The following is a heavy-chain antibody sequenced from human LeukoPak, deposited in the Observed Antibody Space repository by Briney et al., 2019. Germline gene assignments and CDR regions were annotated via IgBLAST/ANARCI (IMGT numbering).Heavy chain of an antibody. V-gene: IGHV3-48*03. J-gene: IGHJ4*02. CDR2: ISSSGSTI. D-gene: IGHD5-12*01. CDR3: ARDPTPGYSGYEFDD. CDR1: GFAFSSYE. Sequence: GGSLRLSCAASGFAFSSYEMNWVRQAPGKGPEWVSYISSSGSTIYYADSVKGRFTISRDNAKNSLFLQMNSLRVEDTAVYYCARDPTPGYSGYEFDDWGQGTLVTVSS.